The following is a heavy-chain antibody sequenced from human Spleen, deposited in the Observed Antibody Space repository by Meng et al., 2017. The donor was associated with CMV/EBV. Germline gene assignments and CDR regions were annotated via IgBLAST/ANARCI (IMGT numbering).Heavy chain of an antibody. CDR1: GFTFSRFA. Sequence: GESLKISCAASGFTFSRFAMHWVRQAPGKGLEWVSGINWNGASTGYADSVKGRFTISRDSAKNSLYLQMNSLRAEDTAVYYCARDTTKRYCSSTSCYPIDPGADYYYYGMDVWGQGTTVTVSS. D-gene: IGHD2-2*01. CDR3: ARDTTKRYCSSTSCYPIDPGADYYYYGMDV. CDR2: INWNGAST. V-gene: IGHV3-20*04. J-gene: IGHJ6*02.